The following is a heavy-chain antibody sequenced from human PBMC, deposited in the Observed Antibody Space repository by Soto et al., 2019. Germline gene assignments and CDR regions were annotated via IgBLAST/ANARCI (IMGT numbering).Heavy chain of an antibody. V-gene: IGHV3-23*01. CDR2: LSGSGTST. J-gene: IGHJ4*02. D-gene: IGHD6-19*01. CDR3: AKVTSNGGWFNPFDY. CDR1: GFTFVNYA. Sequence: EVQLLEAGGGLVQPGGSLRLSCAASGFTFVNYAMHWVRQAPGKGLEWVATLSGSGTSTYYADSVKGRFTISRDNSRNTLYLQMNSRRAEDTAVYDCAKVTSNGGWFNPFDYWGQGTLVTVSS.